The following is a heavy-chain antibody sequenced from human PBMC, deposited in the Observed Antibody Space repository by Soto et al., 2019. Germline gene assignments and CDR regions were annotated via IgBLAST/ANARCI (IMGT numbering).Heavy chain of an antibody. V-gene: IGHV4-39*01. Sequence: QLQLHESGPGLVKPSETLSLTCTLSGASITSTTYFWAWIRKPPGKGLEWVGSINYSGKTHYNPSLKSRVTISVDRSKNQFSLQMSSVTAADTAVYYCAKNLPRTGRFDYWGQGSLVTVSS. CDR2: INYSGKT. CDR1: GASITSTTYF. CDR3: AKNLPRTGRFDY. J-gene: IGHJ4*02.